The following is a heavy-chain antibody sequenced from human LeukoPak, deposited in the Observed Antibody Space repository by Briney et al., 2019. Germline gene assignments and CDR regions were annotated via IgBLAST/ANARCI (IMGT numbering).Heavy chain of an antibody. CDR2: IYTSGST. V-gene: IGHV4-4*07. CDR1: GGSISSYY. Sequence: PSETLSLTCTVSGGSISSYYWSWVRQLAGKGLEWNGRIYTSGSTNYNPSLKSRVTMSVDTSKNQFSLKLSSVTAADTAVYYCASGPPFDYWGQGTLVTVSS. CDR3: ASGPPFDY. J-gene: IGHJ4*02.